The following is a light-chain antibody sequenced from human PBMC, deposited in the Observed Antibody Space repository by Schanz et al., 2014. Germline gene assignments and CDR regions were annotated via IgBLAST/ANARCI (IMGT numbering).Light chain of an antibody. CDR2: GAS. J-gene: IGKJ1*01. V-gene: IGKV3-15*01. CDR3: QQYNDWDKT. CDR1: QSISIN. Sequence: EIVMTQSPETLSVSPGERATLSCRASQSISINVAWYQQEPGQAPRLLISGASVRATGVPARFSGSGSGTEFTLTISSLQSEDFAVYYCQQYNDWDKTFGQGTKVEIK.